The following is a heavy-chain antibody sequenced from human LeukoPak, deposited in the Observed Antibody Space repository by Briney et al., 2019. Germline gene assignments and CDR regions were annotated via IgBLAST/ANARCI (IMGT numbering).Heavy chain of an antibody. V-gene: IGHV3-9*01. J-gene: IGHJ4*02. CDR2: ISWNSGSI. Sequence: GGSLRLSCAASGFTFDDYAMHWVRQAPGKGLEWVSGISWNSGSIGYADSVKGRFTISRDNAKNSLYLQMNSLRAEDTAVYYCARDIGVGAQEDYWGQGTLVTVSS. D-gene: IGHD1-26*01. CDR3: ARDIGVGAQEDY. CDR1: GFTFDDYA.